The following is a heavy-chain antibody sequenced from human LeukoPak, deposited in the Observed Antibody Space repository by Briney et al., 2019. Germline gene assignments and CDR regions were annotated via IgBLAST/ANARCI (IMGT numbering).Heavy chain of an antibody. CDR2: IYYSGST. D-gene: IGHD3-10*01. V-gene: IGHV4-39*07. Sequence: SETLSLTCTVSGGSISSSSYYWGWLRQPPGKGLEWIGSIYYSGSTYYNPSLKSRVTISVDTSKNQFSLKLSSVTAADTAVYYCASRFTMVRGVMWYYFDYWGQGTLVTVSS. CDR1: GGSISSSSYY. J-gene: IGHJ4*02. CDR3: ASRFTMVRGVMWYYFDY.